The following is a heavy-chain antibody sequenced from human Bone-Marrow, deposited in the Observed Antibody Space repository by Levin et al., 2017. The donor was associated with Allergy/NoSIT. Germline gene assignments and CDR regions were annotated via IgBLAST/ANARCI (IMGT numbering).Heavy chain of an antibody. J-gene: IGHJ4*02. CDR1: GGSIRSGDYY. Sequence: SETLSLTCTVSGGSIRSGDYYWTWIRQPPGKGLEWIGYIYNSGSAYYNASLKSRLTISLDTAKNQFSLNLSSVTGADTAVYYCARATTWAPQIDDGGRGTLVTVSS. CDR3: ARATTWAPQIDD. CDR2: IYNSGSA. D-gene: IGHD1-14*01. V-gene: IGHV4-30-4*01.